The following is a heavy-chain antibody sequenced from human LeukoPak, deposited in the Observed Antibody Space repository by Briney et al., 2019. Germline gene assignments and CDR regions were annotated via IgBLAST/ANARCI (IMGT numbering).Heavy chain of an antibody. CDR3: AREDYDILTGNWFDP. V-gene: IGHV1-46*01. CDR1: GGTFSSFA. CDR2: INPSGGST. J-gene: IGHJ5*02. Sequence: ASVKVSCKASGGTFSSFAFSWVRQAPGQGLEWMGIINPSGGSTSYARKFQGRVTMTRDTSTSTVYMELSSLRSEDTAVYYCAREDYDILTGNWFDPWGQGTLVTVSS. D-gene: IGHD3-9*01.